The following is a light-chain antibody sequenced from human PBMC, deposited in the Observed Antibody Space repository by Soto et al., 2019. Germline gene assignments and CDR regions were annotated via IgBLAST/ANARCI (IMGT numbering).Light chain of an antibody. V-gene: IGKV3-20*01. CDR1: QSSSSY. CDR2: AAS. CDR3: QLYSTSPIT. J-gene: IGKJ5*01. Sequence: ETVLTQSPGTLSLSPGERATLSCRASQSSSSYLTWYQQRPGQAPRLLIYAASRRATGIPDRFSGSGSGTDFTLTISRLEPEDFAVYYCQLYSTSPITFGQGTRLEIK.